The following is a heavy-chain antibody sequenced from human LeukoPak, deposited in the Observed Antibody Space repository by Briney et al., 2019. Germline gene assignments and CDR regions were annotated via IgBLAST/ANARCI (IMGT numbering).Heavy chain of an antibody. Sequence: GGSLRLSCAASGFNFRRYAMHWVRQAPGKGLEWVAVISSDGNTKYYADSVKGRFSMSRDNSKNTLYLQMNSLRAEDTAVYYCARGSKNSIALDYWGQGTLVTVSS. CDR1: GFNFRRYA. CDR2: ISSDGNTK. V-gene: IGHV3-30-3*01. D-gene: IGHD6-6*01. J-gene: IGHJ4*02. CDR3: ARGSKNSIALDY.